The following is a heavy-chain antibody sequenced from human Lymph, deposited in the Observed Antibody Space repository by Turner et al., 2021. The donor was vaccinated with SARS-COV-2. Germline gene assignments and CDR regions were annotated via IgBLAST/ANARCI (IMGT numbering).Heavy chain of an antibody. Sequence: QVKLLESGGGAVHPGRSLRLFFAASGLTFSTSAIYWIRQSLSKGLECVAVISYDVSNKYYSDSVKGRFTISRDNSKNTLYLQMNSLRAEDTAVYYCARYASGGYFYYGMDVWGQGTTVTVSS. D-gene: IGHD3-10*01. CDR3: ARYASGGYFYYGMDV. V-gene: IGHV3-30*04. J-gene: IGHJ6*02. CDR1: GLTFSTSA. CDR2: ISYDVSNK.